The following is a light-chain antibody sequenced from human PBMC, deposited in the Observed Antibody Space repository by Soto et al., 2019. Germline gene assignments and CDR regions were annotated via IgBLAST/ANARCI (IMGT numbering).Light chain of an antibody. J-gene: IGKJ1*01. CDR1: QSIDSW. CDR3: QHYAANSPWT. CDR2: KAS. V-gene: IGKV1-5*03. Sequence: DIQMTQSPSTLSASVGDRVTITCRASQSIDSWLAWFQQKPGKAPKVLISKASTLESGVPPRFSGSAFGTEFTLTISSLQTEDFATYYCQHYAANSPWTFGQGTKVEIK.